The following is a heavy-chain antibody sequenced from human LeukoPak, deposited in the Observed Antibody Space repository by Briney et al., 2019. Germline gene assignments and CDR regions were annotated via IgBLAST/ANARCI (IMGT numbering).Heavy chain of an antibody. D-gene: IGHD6-6*01. J-gene: IGHJ5*02. V-gene: IGHV1-46*01. CDR3: ARSQYSRDWFDP. CDR1: GYTFTSYY. CDR2: INPSGGST. Sequence: ASVKVSCKASGYTFTSYYMHWVRQAPGQGLEWMGIINPSGGSTSYAQKFQGRVTMTRDTSTSTAYMELRSLRSDDTAVYYCARSQYSRDWFDPWGQGTLVTVSS.